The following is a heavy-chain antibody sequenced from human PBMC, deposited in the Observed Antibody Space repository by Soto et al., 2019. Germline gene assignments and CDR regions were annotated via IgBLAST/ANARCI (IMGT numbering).Heavy chain of an antibody. D-gene: IGHD3-22*01. CDR3: ARLALSSGYYYYDY. CDR2: IWYDGSNK. J-gene: IGHJ4*02. CDR1: GFTFSSYG. Sequence: LRLSCAASGFTFSSYGMHWVRQAPGKGLEWVAVIWYDGSNKYYADSVKGRFTISRDNSKNTLYLQMNSLRAEDTAVYYCARLALSSGYYYYDYWGQGTLVTVSS. V-gene: IGHV3-33*01.